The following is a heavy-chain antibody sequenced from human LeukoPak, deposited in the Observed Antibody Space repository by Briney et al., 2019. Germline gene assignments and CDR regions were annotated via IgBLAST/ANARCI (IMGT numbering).Heavy chain of an antibody. CDR1: GGSISSSSYY. D-gene: IGHD3-9*01. CDR3: ARVSKGIGYFDWLLSD. V-gene: IGHV4-39*07. CDR2: IYYSGST. Sequence: PSETLSLTCTVSGGSISSSSYYWGWIRQPPGKGLEWIGSIYYSGSTYYNPSLKSRVTISVDTSKNQFSLKLSSVTAADTAVYYCARVSKGIGYFDWLLSDWGQGTLVTVSS. J-gene: IGHJ4*02.